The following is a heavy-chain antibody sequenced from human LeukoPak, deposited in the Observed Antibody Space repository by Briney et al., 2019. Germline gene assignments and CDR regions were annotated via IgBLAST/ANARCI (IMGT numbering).Heavy chain of an antibody. CDR1: GGSFSGYY. J-gene: IGHJ4*02. CDR3: ARVAAGQYYFDY. D-gene: IGHD6-13*01. V-gene: IGHV4-34*01. Sequence: PSETLSLTCAVYGGSFSGYYWSWIRQPPGKGLEWIGEINHSGSTNYNPSLKSRVTISVDTSKNQFSLKLSSVTAADTAVYYCARVAAGQYYFDYWGQGTRSPSPQ. CDR2: INHSGST.